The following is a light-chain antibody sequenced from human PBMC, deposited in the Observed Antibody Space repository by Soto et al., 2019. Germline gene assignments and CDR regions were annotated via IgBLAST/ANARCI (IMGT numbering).Light chain of an antibody. J-gene: IGLJ3*02. V-gene: IGLV3-21*04. CDR2: YDR. CDR3: QVWDGSSDQQV. CDR1: NIGSET. Sequence: SSELTQPPSVSVAPGKTARIPCGGDNIGSETVHWYQLKPGQAPVLVIYYDRDRPSGIPERFSGSNSGNTATLTISRVEAGDEADYCCQVWDGSSDQQVFGGGTQLTVL.